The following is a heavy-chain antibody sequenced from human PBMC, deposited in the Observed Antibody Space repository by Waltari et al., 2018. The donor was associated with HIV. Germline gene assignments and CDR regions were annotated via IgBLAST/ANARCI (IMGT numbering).Heavy chain of an antibody. J-gene: IGHJ5*02. CDR3: STSRPGAMFGDA. CDR1: GYPFPNYD. Sequence: QGQLVQSGAEVKQSGASVRISCKASGYPFPNYDIHWLRQATGQGLEWMGWMNPSTGNAGFAHNFQGRVVMTRDIPINTAYMELSGLTSHDAAVYYCSTSRPGAMFGDAWGQGTLVTVSS. V-gene: IGHV1-8*02. CDR2: MNPSTGNA. D-gene: IGHD3-3*01.